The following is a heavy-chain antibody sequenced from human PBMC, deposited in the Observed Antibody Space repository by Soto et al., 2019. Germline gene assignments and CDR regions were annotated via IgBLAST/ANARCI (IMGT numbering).Heavy chain of an antibody. J-gene: IGHJ6*02. CDR1: GFTFSDHY. CDR3: ARAPIVAPPLCYYYGMDV. Sequence: PGGSLRLSCAASGFTFSDHYMDWVRQAPGKGLEWVGRTRNKANSYTTEYAASVKGRFTISRDDSKNSLYLQMNSLKTEDTAVYYCARAPIVAPPLCYYYGMDVWGQGTTVTVSS. V-gene: IGHV3-72*01. CDR2: TRNKANSYTT. D-gene: IGHD5-12*01.